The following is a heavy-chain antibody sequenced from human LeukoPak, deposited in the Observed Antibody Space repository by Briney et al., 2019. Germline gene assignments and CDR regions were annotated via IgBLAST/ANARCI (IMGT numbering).Heavy chain of an antibody. CDR1: GGTFSSYA. J-gene: IGHJ4*02. V-gene: IGHV1-69*06. CDR2: IIPIFGTA. Sequence: SVKVSCKASGGTFSSYAISWVRQAPGQGLEWMGGIIPIFGTANYAQKFQGRVTITADKSTSTAYMELSSLRSEDTAVYYCARGRTAANYFDYGGQGTLVTVSS. CDR3: ARGRTAANYFDY. D-gene: IGHD1-1*01.